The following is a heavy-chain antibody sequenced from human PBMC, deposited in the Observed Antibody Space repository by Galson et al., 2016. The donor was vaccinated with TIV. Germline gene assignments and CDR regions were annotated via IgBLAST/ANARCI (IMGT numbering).Heavy chain of an antibody. CDR2: ISGHSGNT. D-gene: IGHD3-22*01. J-gene: IGHJ6*02. CDR1: GSTFSKYG. V-gene: IGHV1-18*04. CDR3: ARDRGSMTMILVVDYYYGMDV. Sequence: QSGAEVTKPGESLRVSCKASGSTFSKYGISWVRRAPGQGLEWMGWISGHSGNTDYARKFQGRLVMTTDTSTGTAFMEVRSLTSDDTAVYYCARDRGSMTMILVVDYYYGMDVWGQGTTVTVSS.